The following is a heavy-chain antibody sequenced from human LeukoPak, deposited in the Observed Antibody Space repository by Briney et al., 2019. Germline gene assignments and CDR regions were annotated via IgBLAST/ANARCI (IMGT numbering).Heavy chain of an antibody. CDR3: ARVVSPCSGGSCYPGDYYYCMDV. CDR1: GGYISSYY. CDR2: LDTTGST. V-gene: IGHV4-4*07. D-gene: IGHD2-15*01. J-gene: IGHJ6*03. Sequence: PAEPVSLTCTVSGGYISSYYWSWIRQPAGKGLEWIVRLDTTGSTHYNPSLKSRVTMSVDTSKNQFSLKLSSVTAADTAVYYCARVVSPCSGGSCYPGDYYYCMDVWGKGTTVTVSS.